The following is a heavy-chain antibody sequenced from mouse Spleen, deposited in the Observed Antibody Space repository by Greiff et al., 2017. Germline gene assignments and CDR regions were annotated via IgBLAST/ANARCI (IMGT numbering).Heavy chain of an antibody. CDR2: ISYDGSN. CDR3: ARDHGYDGWFAY. V-gene: IGHV3-6*01. J-gene: IGHJ3*01. D-gene: IGHD2-2*01. CDR1: GYSITSGYY. Sequence: ESGPGLVKPSQSLSLTCSVTGYSITSGYYWNWIRQFPGNKLEWMGYISYDGSNNYNPSLKNRISITRDTSKNQFFLKLNSVTTEDTATYYCARDHGYDGWFAYWGQGTLVTVSA.